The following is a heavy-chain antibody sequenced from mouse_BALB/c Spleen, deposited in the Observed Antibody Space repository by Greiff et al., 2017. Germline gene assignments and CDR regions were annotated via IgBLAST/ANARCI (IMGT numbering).Heavy chain of an antibody. Sequence: VQLQQSGAELAKPGASVKMSCKASGYTFTSYWMHWVKQRPGQGLEWIGYINPSTGYTEYNQKFKDKATLTADKSSSTAYMQLSSLTSEDSAVYYCARGDYPAYWGQGTLVTVSA. CDR1: GYTFTSYW. J-gene: IGHJ3*01. V-gene: IGHV1-7*01. CDR3: ARGDYPAY. CDR2: INPSTGYT. D-gene: IGHD2-4*01.